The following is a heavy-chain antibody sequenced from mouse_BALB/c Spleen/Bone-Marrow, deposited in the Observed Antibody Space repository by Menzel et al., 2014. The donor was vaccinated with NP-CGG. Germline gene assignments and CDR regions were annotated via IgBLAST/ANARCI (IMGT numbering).Heavy chain of an antibody. J-gene: IGHJ3*01. V-gene: IGHV5-17*02. CDR2: ISSGSSTI. CDR3: ARGDSSNPGFAY. Sequence: EVKLMESGGGLAQPGGSRKLSCAASGFTFSSFGMHWVRQAPEKGLEWVAYISSGSSTIYYADTVKGRFTISRDNPKNPLFLQMTSVRSEDTAMYCCARGDSSNPGFAYWGQGTLVTVSA. CDR1: GFTFSSFG. D-gene: IGHD3-2*01.